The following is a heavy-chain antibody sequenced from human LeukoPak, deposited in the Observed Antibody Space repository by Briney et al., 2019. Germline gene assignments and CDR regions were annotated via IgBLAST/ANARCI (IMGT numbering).Heavy chain of an antibody. V-gene: IGHV3-53*01. CDR1: GFTVSSNY. D-gene: IGHD3-9*01. J-gene: IGHJ4*02. CDR2: IYSGGST. Sequence: GGSLRLSCAASGFTVSSNYMSWVRQAPGKGLEWVSVIYSGGSTYYADSVKGRFTISRDNSKNTLYLQMNSLRAEDTAVYYRARGGYDILTGYYRPFDYWGQGTLVTVSS. CDR3: ARGGYDILTGYYRPFDY.